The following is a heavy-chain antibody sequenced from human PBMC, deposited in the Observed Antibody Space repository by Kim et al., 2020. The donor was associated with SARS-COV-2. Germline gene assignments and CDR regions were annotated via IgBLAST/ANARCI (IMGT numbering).Heavy chain of an antibody. D-gene: IGHD3-3*01. CDR2: ISYDGSNK. CDR1: GFTFSSYG. CDR3: AKDSAYYDFWSGYLKEKDSYYYYGMDV. V-gene: IGHV3-30*18. Sequence: GGSLRLSCAASGFTFSSYGMHWVRQAPGKGLEWVAVISYDGSNKYYADSVKGRFTISRDNSKNTLYLQMNSLRAEDTAVYYCAKDSAYYDFWSGYLKEKDSYYYYGMDVWGQGTTVTVSS. J-gene: IGHJ6*02.